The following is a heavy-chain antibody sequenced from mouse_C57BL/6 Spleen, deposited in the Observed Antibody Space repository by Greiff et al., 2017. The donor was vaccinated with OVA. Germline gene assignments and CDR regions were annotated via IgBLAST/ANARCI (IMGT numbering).Heavy chain of an antibody. J-gene: IGHJ2*01. CDR3: ARRLLRYLDY. CDR2: IHPNSGST. D-gene: IGHD1-1*01. V-gene: IGHV1-64*01. CDR1: GYTFTSYW. Sequence: VKLQQPGAELVKPGASVKLSCKASGYTFTSYWMHWVKRRPGQGLEWIGMIHPNSGSTNYNEKFKSKATLTVDKSSSTAYMQLSSLTSEDSAVYYCARRLLRYLDYWGQGTTLTVSS.